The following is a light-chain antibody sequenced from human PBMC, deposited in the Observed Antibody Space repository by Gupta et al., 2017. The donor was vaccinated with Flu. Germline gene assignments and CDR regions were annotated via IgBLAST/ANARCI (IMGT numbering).Light chain of an antibody. CDR1: SSDIGGYNY. Sequence: HSALTQPASVSGSPGQSITISCTGTSSDIGGYNYVSWYKQHPGTEPKLMCYEVSNRPSGVSKRCAASNSANKAFTHLSGLQTEDDSYEDCTSYTPSNTVVFGGGTKLTVL. CDR2: EVS. V-gene: IGLV2-14*01. CDR3: TSYTPSNTVV. J-gene: IGLJ2*01.